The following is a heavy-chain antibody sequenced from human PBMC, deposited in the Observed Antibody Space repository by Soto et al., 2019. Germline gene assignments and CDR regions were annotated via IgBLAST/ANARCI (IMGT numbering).Heavy chain of an antibody. CDR2: ISAYNGNT. V-gene: IGHV1-18*01. Sequence: QVQLVQSGAEVKKPGASVKVSCKASGYTFTSYGISWVRQAPGQGLEWMGWISAYNGNTNYAQKLQGRVTMTTDTATGTAYMELRSLRSDDTAVYYCARENFEAPAPRGAQDYWGQGTLVTVSS. CDR1: GYTFTSYG. J-gene: IGHJ4*02. D-gene: IGHD1-26*01. CDR3: ARENFEAPAPRGAQDY.